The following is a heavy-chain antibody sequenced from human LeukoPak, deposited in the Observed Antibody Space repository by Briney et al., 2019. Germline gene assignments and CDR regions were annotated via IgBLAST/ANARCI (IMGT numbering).Heavy chain of an antibody. CDR3: VRRGYCSTTSCQAALDS. Sequence: GESLQISCKGSGYIFTNYWIGWVRQMPGKGLEWMGITYPGDSDTRYSPSFQGQVTISADKSISTAYLQWSSLKASDTAIYYCVRRGYCSTTSCQAALDSWGQGTLLTVSS. D-gene: IGHD2-2*01. CDR1: GYIFTNYW. V-gene: IGHV5-51*01. J-gene: IGHJ4*02. CDR2: TYPGDSDT.